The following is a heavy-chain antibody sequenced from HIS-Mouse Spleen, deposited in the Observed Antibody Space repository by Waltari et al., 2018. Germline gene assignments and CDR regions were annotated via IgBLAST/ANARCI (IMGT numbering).Heavy chain of an antibody. V-gene: IGHV3-30*18. Sequence: QVQLVESGGGVVQPGRSLRLSCAASGFTFSSYGMDWVRQAPGKGLGWVEVISYDGSNKYYADSVKGRFTISRDNSKNTLYLQMNSLRAEDTAVYYCAKDRGSQFDYWGQGTLVTVSS. CDR3: AKDRGSQFDY. CDR2: ISYDGSNK. CDR1: GFTFSSYG. D-gene: IGHD1-26*01. J-gene: IGHJ4*02.